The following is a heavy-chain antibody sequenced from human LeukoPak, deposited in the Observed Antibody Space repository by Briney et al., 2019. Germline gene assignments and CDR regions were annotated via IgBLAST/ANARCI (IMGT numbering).Heavy chain of an antibody. J-gene: IGHJ6*02. V-gene: IGHV4-38-2*02. Sequence: SETLSLTCTVSGYSISSGYYWGWIRQPPGKGLEWIGSIYHSGSTNYNPSLKSRVTISVDTSKNQFSLKLSSVTAADTAVYYCARHNDYYVVGGMDVWGQGTTVTVSS. CDR1: GYSISSGYY. CDR3: ARHNDYYVVGGMDV. D-gene: IGHD3-10*02. CDR2: IYHSGST.